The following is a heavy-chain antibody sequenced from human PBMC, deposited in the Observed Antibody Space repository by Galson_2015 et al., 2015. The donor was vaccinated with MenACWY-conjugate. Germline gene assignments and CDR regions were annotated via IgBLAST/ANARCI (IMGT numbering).Heavy chain of an antibody. D-gene: IGHD1-26*01. J-gene: IGHJ4*02. CDR1: GFTLGHYW. Sequence: SLRLSCAASGFTLGHYWMTWVRQAPGQGLEWVATIKDDGGEKYLLESVKGRFTISRDDAANSVFLQLNILRPEDTAVYYCVRPVRVRPTVPVPYYFDHWGQGTLVTVSA. V-gene: IGHV3-7*03. CDR3: VRPVRVRPTVPVPYYFDH. CDR2: IKDDGGEK.